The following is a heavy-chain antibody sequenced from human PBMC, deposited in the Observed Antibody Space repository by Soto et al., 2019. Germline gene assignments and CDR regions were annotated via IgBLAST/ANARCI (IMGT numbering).Heavy chain of an antibody. CDR2: ISYDGSNK. CDR1: GFTCSSYA. Sequence: PGVSLRLSCAASGFTCSSYATHWVRQAPGKGLEWVAIISYDGSNKYYADSVKGRFTISRDNSKSTLFLQMNSLRAEDTAVYYCARMDGSGYYGSYFDYWGQGNLVTVSS. J-gene: IGHJ4*02. V-gene: IGHV3-30-3*01. CDR3: ARMDGSGYYGSYFDY. D-gene: IGHD3-22*01.